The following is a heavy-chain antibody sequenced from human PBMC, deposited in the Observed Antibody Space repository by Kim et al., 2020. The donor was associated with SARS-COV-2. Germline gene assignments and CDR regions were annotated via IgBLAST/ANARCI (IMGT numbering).Heavy chain of an antibody. CDR3: ARDPTIYGDYNYYYYGMDV. CDR1: GGSISSGSYY. V-gene: IGHV4-61*02. D-gene: IGHD4-17*01. J-gene: IGHJ6*02. CDR2: IYTSGST. Sequence: SETLSLTCTVSGGSISSGSYYWSWIRQPAGKGLEWIGRIYTSGSTNYNPSLKSRVTISVDTSKNQFSLKLSSVTAADTAVYYCARDPTIYGDYNYYYYGMDVWGQGTTVTVSS.